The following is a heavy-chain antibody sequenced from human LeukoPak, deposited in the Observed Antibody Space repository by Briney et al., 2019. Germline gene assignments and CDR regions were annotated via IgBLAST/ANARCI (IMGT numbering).Heavy chain of an antibody. D-gene: IGHD6-13*01. CDR2: IVTSGTPT. J-gene: IGHJ4*02. Sequence: SGGSLRLSCAASGFTFRSYTMSWVRLAPGKGLEWVSAIVTSGTPTYYTDSVKGRFTISRDDSKNALYLQMNSLRAEDTAVYYCARDELAAAGTGNFDYWGQGTLVTVSS. CDR3: ARDELAAAGTGNFDY. V-gene: IGHV3-23*01. CDR1: GFTFRSYT.